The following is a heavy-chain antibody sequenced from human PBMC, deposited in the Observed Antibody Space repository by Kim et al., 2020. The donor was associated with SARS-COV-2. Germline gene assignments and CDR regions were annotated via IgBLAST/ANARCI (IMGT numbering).Heavy chain of an antibody. CDR3: TTNGDSSGWPYYYYGMDV. J-gene: IGHJ6*02. CDR2: IRSKAYGGTT. D-gene: IGHD6-19*01. V-gene: IGHV3-49*03. Sequence: GGSLRLSCTASGFTFGDYAMSWFRQAPGKGLEWVGFIRSKAYGGTTEYAASVKGRFTISRDDSKSIAYLQMNSLKTEDTAVYYCTTNGDSSGWPYYYYGMDVWGQGTTVTVSS. CDR1: GFTFGDYA.